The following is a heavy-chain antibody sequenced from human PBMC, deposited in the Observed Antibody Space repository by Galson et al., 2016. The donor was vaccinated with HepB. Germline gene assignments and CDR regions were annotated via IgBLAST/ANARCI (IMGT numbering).Heavy chain of an antibody. J-gene: IGHJ4*02. CDR2: INPNSGGT. CDR1: GYTFTGYY. CDR3: ARIGGGITMVRGVILPFDY. Sequence: SGYTFTGYYMHWVRQAPGQGLEWMGWINPNSGGTNYAQKFQGRVTMTRDTSISTAYMELSRLRSDDTAVYYCARIGGGITMVRGVILPFDYWGQGTLVTVSS. D-gene: IGHD3-10*01. V-gene: IGHV1-2*02.